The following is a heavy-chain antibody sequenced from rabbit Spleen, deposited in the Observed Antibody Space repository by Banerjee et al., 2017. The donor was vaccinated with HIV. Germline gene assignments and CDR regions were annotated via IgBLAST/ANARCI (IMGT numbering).Heavy chain of an antibody. CDR3: ARDTASSFSSYGMDL. J-gene: IGHJ6*01. CDR1: GFSFSSSDY. V-gene: IGHV1S40*01. CDR2: IAGGSSGFT. D-gene: IGHD6-1*01. Sequence: QSLEESGGDLVKPGGTLTLTCTASGFSFSSSDYMCWVRQAPGKGLEWISCIAGGSSGFTYSATWAKGRFTISKASSTTVTLQMTSLTVADTATYFCARDTASSFSSYGMDLWGPGTLVTVS.